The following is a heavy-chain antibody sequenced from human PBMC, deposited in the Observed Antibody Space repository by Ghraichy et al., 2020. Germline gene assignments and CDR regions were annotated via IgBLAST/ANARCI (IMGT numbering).Heavy chain of an antibody. CDR3: AREITMVRGVIITFPWFDP. CDR1: GFTFSDYY. CDR2: ISSSSSYT. D-gene: IGHD3-10*01. V-gene: IGHV3-11*05. Sequence: GGSLRLSCAASGFTFSDYYMSWIRQAPGKGLEWVSYISSSSSYTNYADSVKGRFTISRDNAKNSLYLQMNSLRAEDTAVYYCAREITMVRGVIITFPWFDPWGQGTLVTVSS. J-gene: IGHJ5*02.